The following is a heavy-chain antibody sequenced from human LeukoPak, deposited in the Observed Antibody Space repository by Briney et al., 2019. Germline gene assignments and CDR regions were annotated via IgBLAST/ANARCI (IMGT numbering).Heavy chain of an antibody. CDR1: GGSISSSSYY. Sequence: SETLSLTCTVSGGSISSSSYYWGWIRQPPGKGLEWIVSIYYSGSTYYNPSLKSRVTISVDTTKNQFSLKLRSVTAADTDVYYCASVFPGDGGKPNFDYWGQGTLVTVSS. CDR3: ASVFPGDGGKPNFDY. J-gene: IGHJ4*02. D-gene: IGHD4-23*01. CDR2: IYYSGST. V-gene: IGHV4-39*01.